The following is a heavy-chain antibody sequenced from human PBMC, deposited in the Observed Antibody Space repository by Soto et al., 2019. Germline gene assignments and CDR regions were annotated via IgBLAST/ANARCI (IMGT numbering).Heavy chain of an antibody. CDR2: ISYDGSNK. CDR3: ARAREWILHRHFDF. J-gene: IGHJ4*02. Sequence: GGSLRLSCAASGFTFSSYAMHCVRQAPGKGLEWVAVISYDGSNKYYADSVKGRFTISRDNSKNTLYLQMNSLRAEDTAVYYCARAREWILHRHFDFWGQGTLVTVSS. D-gene: IGHD3-3*01. V-gene: IGHV3-30-3*01. CDR1: GFTFSSYA.